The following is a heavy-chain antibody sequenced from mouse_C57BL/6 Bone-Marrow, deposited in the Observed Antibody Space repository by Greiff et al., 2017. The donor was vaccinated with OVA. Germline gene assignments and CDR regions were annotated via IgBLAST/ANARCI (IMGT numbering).Heavy chain of an antibody. Sequence: VQLKESGAELVRPGASVKLSCTASGFNIKDDYMHWVKQRPEQGLEWIGWIAPENGDTEYASKFQGKATITADTSSNKAYLQLSSLTSEDTAAYYCTGDYYGSSYWYFDVWGTGTTVTVSS. CDR1: GFNIKDDY. CDR3: TGDYYGSSYWYFDV. V-gene: IGHV14-4*01. CDR2: IAPENGDT. D-gene: IGHD1-1*01. J-gene: IGHJ1*03.